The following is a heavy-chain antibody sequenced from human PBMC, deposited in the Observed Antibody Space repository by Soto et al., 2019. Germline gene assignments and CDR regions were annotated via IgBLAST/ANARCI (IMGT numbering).Heavy chain of an antibody. Sequence: SETLSLTCTVSGGSISSSSYYWGWIRQPPGKGLEWIGSIYYSGSTYYKPSLKSRVTISVDTSKNQFSLKLNSVTAAETNVYYCASTKWELRGNNWFDPWGQGTLVTVSS. CDR3: ASTKWELRGNNWFDP. V-gene: IGHV4-39*01. CDR2: IYYSGST. CDR1: GGSISSSSYY. J-gene: IGHJ5*02. D-gene: IGHD1-26*01.